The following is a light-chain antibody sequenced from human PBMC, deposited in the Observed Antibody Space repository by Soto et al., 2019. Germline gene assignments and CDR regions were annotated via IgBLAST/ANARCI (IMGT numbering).Light chain of an antibody. CDR3: QSYDSSLSGSSV. CDR1: SSNIGAGYD. CDR2: GTS. V-gene: IGLV1-40*01. J-gene: IGLJ1*01. Sequence: QSVLTQPPSVSGAPGQRVTISCTGSSSNIGAGYDVHWYQQLPGTAPKLLIYGTSNRPSGVPDRFSGSKSGTSASLAITGLQAEDEADYYCQSYDSSLSGSSVFGTGTKVTVL.